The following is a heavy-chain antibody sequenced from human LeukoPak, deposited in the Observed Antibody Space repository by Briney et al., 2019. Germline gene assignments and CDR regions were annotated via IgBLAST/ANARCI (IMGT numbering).Heavy chain of an antibody. J-gene: IGHJ4*02. Sequence: GASVKVSCKASGGTFSSYAISWVRQAPGQGLEWMGGIIPIFGTANYAQKFQGRVTITADESTSTAYIELSSLRSEDTAVYYCARSYKPGYSYGPFDYWVQGTMVNVTS. V-gene: IGHV1-69*01. CDR3: ARSYKPGYSYGPFDY. CDR1: GGTFSSYA. CDR2: IIPIFGTA. D-gene: IGHD5-18*01.